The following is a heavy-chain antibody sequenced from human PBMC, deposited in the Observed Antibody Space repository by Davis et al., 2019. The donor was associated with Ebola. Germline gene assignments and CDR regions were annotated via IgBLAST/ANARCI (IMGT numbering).Heavy chain of an antibody. J-gene: IGHJ4*02. CDR3: TNAPQYGDYDY. V-gene: IGHV3-73*01. D-gene: IGHD4-17*01. CDR1: GFTFSGSA. Sequence: PGGSLRLSCAASGFTFSGSAMHWVRQASGKGLEWVGRIRSKANSYATAYAASVKGRFTISRDDSKNTAYLHMNSLKTEDTAVYYCTNAPQYGDYDYWGQGTLVTVSS. CDR2: IRSKANSYAT.